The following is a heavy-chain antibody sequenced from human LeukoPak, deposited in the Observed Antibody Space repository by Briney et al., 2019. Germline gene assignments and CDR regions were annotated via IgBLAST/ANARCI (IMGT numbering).Heavy chain of an antibody. V-gene: IGHV4-39*01. CDR3: ARVGSYYVYYYYGMDV. Sequence: SETLSLTCTVSGGSISSSSYYWGWIRQPPGKGLEWIGSIYYSGSTYYNPSLKSRVTISVDASKNQFSLKLSSVTAADTAVYYYARVGSYYVYYYYGMDVWGQGTTVTVSS. D-gene: IGHD1-26*01. CDR1: GGSISSSSYY. J-gene: IGHJ6*02. CDR2: IYYSGST.